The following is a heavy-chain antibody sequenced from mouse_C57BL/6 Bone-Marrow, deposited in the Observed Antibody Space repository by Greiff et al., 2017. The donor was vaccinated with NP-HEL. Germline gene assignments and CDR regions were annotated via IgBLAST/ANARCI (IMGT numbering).Heavy chain of an antibody. Sequence: LQESGPGLVKPSQSLFLTCSITGFPITSGYYWTWIRQSPGKPLEWMGYITHSGETFYNPSLQSPISITKETSKNQFFLQLNSVTTEDTAMYYCAGDSSGYGDFDYWGQGTTLTVSS. CDR1: GFPITSGYY. J-gene: IGHJ2*01. D-gene: IGHD3-2*02. V-gene: IGHV12-3*01. CDR2: ITHSGET. CDR3: AGDSSGYGDFDY.